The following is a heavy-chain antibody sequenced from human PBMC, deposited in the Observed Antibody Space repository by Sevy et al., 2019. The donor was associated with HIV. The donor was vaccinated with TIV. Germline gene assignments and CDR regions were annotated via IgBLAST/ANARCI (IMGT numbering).Heavy chain of an antibody. J-gene: IGHJ5*02. V-gene: IGHV1-18*01. Sequence: ASVKVSCKACGYTFTSYVISWVRQAPGQGLEWMGWISADNGNTNYAQKLQGRVTMTTDTSTSTANMELRSLRSDDTAVYYCAREVGIAAAGQFDPWGQGTLVTVSS. CDR1: GYTFTSYV. CDR3: AREVGIAAAGQFDP. CDR2: ISADNGNT. D-gene: IGHD6-13*01.